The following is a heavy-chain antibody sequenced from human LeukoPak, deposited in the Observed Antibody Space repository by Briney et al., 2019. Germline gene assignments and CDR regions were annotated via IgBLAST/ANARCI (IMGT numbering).Heavy chain of an antibody. CDR1: GYSITRGSY. CDR3: ARTAAAADY. J-gene: IGHJ4*02. CDR2: IYHSGST. V-gene: IGHV4-38-2*02. D-gene: IGHD6-13*01. Sequence: SETLSLTCTVSGYSITRGSYWGWIRQPPGKGLEWIANIYHSGSTYYNPPLKSRVTISVDTSKNQFSLKLSSVTAADTAVYYCARTAAAADYWGQGTLVTVSS.